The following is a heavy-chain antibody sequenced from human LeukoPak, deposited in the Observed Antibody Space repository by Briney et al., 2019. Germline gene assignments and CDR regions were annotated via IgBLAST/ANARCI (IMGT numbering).Heavy chain of an antibody. CDR2: IYYSGST. J-gene: IGHJ6*03. CDR1: GGSISSYY. Sequence: PSETLSLTCTVSGGSISSYYWSWIRQPPGKGLEWIGYIYYSGSTNYNPSLKSRVTISVDTSKNQFSLKLSSVTAADTAVYYCARDRWELLRYYYYYMDVWGKGTTVTVSS. D-gene: IGHD1-26*01. V-gene: IGHV4-59*01. CDR3: ARDRWELLRYYYYYMDV.